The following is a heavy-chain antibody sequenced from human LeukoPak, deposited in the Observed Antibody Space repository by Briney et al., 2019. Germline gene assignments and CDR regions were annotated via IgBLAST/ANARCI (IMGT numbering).Heavy chain of an antibody. V-gene: IGHV4-4*07. D-gene: IGHD5-24*01. CDR3: AREGEMATMRLDDAFDI. CDR1: GASVTRFY. Sequence: SDPLSLTRTVSGASVTRFYGSSIRQHAGKGLEWLGRIYSSGRTNYNPSLKSRVTISVDTSKNQFSLKLSPVTAADTAVYYWAREGEMATMRLDDAFDIWGQGTMVTVSS. J-gene: IGHJ3*02. CDR2: IYSSGRT.